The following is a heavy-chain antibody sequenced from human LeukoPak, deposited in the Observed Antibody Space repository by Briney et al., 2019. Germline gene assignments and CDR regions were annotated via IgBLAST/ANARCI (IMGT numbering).Heavy chain of an antibody. D-gene: IGHD3-16*01. CDR2: IFYTGNT. CDR1: GASISSFF. Sequence: SETLSLPCSVSGASISSFFWSWLRQPPGKGLEWVGYIFYTGNTKFNPSLKSRVTISLDTSKTQFSLKLSSVTAADTAVYYCARGGQYDDFDYWGQGTLVTVSS. J-gene: IGHJ4*02. CDR3: ARGGQYDDFDY. V-gene: IGHV4-59*01.